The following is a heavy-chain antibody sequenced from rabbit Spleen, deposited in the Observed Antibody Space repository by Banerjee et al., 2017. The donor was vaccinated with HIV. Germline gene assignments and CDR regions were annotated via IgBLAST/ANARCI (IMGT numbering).Heavy chain of an antibody. D-gene: IGHD4-2*01. CDR3: ARDTVYASYAAFGHATLHYFDL. Sequence: QEQLKESGGGLVQPGGSLKLSCKASGFTLSSYYMNWVRQAPGKGLEWIGYIDPVFGITYYASWAKGRFTISKTSSTTVTLEMTSLTAADTATYFCARDTVYASYAAFGHATLHYFDLWGQGTLVTVS. J-gene: IGHJ4*01. V-gene: IGHV1S45*01. CDR1: GFTLSSYYM. CDR2: IDPVFGIT.